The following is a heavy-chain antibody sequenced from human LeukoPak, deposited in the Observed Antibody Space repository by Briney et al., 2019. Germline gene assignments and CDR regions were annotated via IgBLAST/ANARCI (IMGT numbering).Heavy chain of an antibody. CDR2: ISGSGGTT. V-gene: IGHV3-23*01. J-gene: IGHJ3*02. CDR3: ASRAPEGAFDM. Sequence: PGGSLRLSCAASGFTFDDYGMSWVRQAPGKGLEWVSGISGSGGTTSYADSVKGRFTISRDNSKNTLYLQMNSLRADDTAVYYCASRAPEGAFDMWGQGTTVAVSS. CDR1: GFTFDDYG.